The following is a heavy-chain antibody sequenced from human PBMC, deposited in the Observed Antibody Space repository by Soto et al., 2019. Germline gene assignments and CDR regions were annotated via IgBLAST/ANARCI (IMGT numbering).Heavy chain of an antibody. CDR3: ASSYSNYALIDYYYYGMDV. CDR2: INDGNGNS. D-gene: IGHD4-4*01. J-gene: IGHJ6*02. Sequence: QVQLVQSGAEVKKPGASVKVSYKASGYTFTSYAMHWVRQAPGQRLAWMGWINDGNGNSKYSQTFQGRVTITQDTAASTAYMNLSSLRAEDTAVYYCASSYSNYALIDYYYYGMDVWGQGTTVTVSS. V-gene: IGHV1-3*01. CDR1: GYTFTSYA.